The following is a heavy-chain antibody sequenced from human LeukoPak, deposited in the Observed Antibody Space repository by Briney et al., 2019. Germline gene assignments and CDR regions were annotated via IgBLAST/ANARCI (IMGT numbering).Heavy chain of an antibody. V-gene: IGHV1-69*06. CDR1: GGSFRRYA. CDR2: IMPVLDTG. Sequence: SVKVSCKASGGSFRRYACAWVRQAPGQGLEWMGGIMPVLDTGSYAQGFQGRVTITADRSTSTAYMELRSLRPEDTALYYCAARDNGNDLLSYHAMDVWGNGTTVTVSS. J-gene: IGHJ6*04. CDR3: AARDNGNDLLSYHAMDV. D-gene: IGHD1-1*01.